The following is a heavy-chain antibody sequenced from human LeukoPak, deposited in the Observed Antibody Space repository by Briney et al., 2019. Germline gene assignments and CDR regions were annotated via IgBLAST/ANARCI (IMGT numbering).Heavy chain of an antibody. CDR2: ISSSGTFT. J-gene: IGHJ4*02. D-gene: IGHD3-22*01. CDR1: GIPFYTYS. V-gene: IGHV3-21*01. CDR3: ARDQGYDGRGNYYPYHFDC. Sequence: GSLILSCAASGIPFYTYSMKWVRPAPGKGLGLGSSISSSGTFTYYADSVQGRFTISRDNAKNSLYLQMSSLTAEDTALYYCARDQGYDGRGNYYPYHFDCWGQGTLVTVSS.